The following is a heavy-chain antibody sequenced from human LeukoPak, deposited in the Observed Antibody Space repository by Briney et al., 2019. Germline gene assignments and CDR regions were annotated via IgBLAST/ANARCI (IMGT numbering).Heavy chain of an antibody. Sequence: SETLSLTCTVSGGSISSSSYYWGWIRQPPGKGLEWIGDIYYSGSTYYNPSLKSRVTISVDTSKNQFSLKLSSVTAADTAVYYCAREKSLVVVPAAPDAFDIWGQGTMVTVSS. J-gene: IGHJ3*02. CDR3: AREKSLVVVPAAPDAFDI. V-gene: IGHV4-30-4*08. CDR1: GGSISSSSYY. CDR2: IYYSGST. D-gene: IGHD2-2*01.